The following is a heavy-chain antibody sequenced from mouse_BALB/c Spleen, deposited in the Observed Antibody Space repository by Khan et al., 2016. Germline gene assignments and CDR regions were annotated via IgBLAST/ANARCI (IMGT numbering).Heavy chain of an antibody. CDR3: ARYYGSSYFDY. J-gene: IGHJ2*01. CDR2: INPSTGYT. CDR1: GYTFTSYW. D-gene: IGHD1-1*01. Sequence: QVQLQQSGAELAKPGASVKMSCKASGYTFTSYWMHWVKQRPGQGLEWIGYINPSTGYTEYNQKFKDKATLTADKSSRPAYMQLSSLTSEDSAVYYGARYYGSSYFDYWGQGTTLTVSS. V-gene: IGHV1-7*01.